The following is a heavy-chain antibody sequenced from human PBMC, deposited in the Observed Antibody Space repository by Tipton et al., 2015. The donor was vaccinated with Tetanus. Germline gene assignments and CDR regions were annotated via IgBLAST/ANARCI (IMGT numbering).Heavy chain of an antibody. CDR3: ARSYGDTFLFRLDS. D-gene: IGHD2-21*02. CDR1: GISVSTSDYY. Sequence: TLSLTCTVSGISVSTSDYYWSWVRQPPGKELEWIGYIYYLGNTAYNPSLQSRVSMSVDTSKNQFSLTLRSVTAADTAVYYCARSYGDTFLFRLDSWGQGTLVTVSS. V-gene: IGHV4-61*08. CDR2: IYYLGNT. J-gene: IGHJ4*02.